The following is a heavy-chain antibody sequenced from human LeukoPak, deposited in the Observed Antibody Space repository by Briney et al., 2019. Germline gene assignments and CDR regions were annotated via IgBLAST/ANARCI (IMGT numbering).Heavy chain of an antibody. CDR2: ISGSGGST. J-gene: IGHJ4*02. D-gene: IGHD6-19*01. CDR1: GFTFSRYA. Sequence: GGSLRLFCAASGFTFSRYAMSWVRQAPGKGLEWVSAISGSGGSTYYADSVKGRFTISRDNSKNTLYVQMNSLRAEDTAVYYCPKDPEPEYSSGWYNWGQGTLVTVSS. V-gene: IGHV3-23*01. CDR3: PKDPEPEYSSGWYN.